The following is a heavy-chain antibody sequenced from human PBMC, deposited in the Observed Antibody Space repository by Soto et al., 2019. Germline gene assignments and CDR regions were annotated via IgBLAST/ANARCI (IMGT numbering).Heavy chain of an antibody. D-gene: IGHD6-13*01. V-gene: IGHV1-3*01. J-gene: IGHJ4*02. CDR1: GYTFTSYA. CDR2: INAGNGNT. Sequence: ASVKVSCKASGYTFTSYAMHWVRQAPGQRLEWMGWINAGNGNTKYSQKFQGRDTITRDTSASTAYMELSSLRSEDTAVYYCARVLPGIAAAGTPLFDYWGQGTLVTVSS. CDR3: ARVLPGIAAAGTPLFDY.